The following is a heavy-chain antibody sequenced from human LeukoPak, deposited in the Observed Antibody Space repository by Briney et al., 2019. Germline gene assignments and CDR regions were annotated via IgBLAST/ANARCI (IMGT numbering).Heavy chain of an antibody. CDR1: GGSISSYY. CDR2: IYYSGST. Sequence: SETLSLTCTVSGGSISSYYWSWIRQPPGKGLEWIGYIYYSGSTNYNPSLESRVTISVDTSKNQFSLKLSSVTAADTAVYYCARDRRDCSGGSCYNWFDPWGQGTLVTVSS. V-gene: IGHV4-59*01. J-gene: IGHJ5*02. D-gene: IGHD2-15*01. CDR3: ARDRRDCSGGSCYNWFDP.